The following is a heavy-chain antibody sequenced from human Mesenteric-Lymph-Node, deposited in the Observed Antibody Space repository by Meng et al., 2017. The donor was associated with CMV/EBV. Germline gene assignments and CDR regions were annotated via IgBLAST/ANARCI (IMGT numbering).Heavy chain of an antibody. V-gene: IGHV3-11*04. CDR3: ASTSVVTPPGDY. D-gene: IGHD4-23*01. Sequence: CAACGFTFSDYYMRWIRQAPGKGLQWVSHISSSANTIYYADSVKGRFTISRDNAKNSLYLQMNSLRAEDTAVYYCASTSVVTPPGDYWGQGTLVTVSS. J-gene: IGHJ4*02. CDR1: GFTFSDYY. CDR2: ISSSANTI.